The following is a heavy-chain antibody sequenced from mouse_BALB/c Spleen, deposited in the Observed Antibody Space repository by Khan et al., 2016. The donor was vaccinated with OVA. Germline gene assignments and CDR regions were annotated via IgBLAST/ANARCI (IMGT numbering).Heavy chain of an antibody. V-gene: IGHV1S132*01. CDR1: GYTFTSYW. J-gene: IGHJ3*01. CDR3: ARGYVGNYEFAY. D-gene: IGHD2-1*01. CDR2: IFPGTGTT. Sequence: QVQLQQSGAELVKPGASVKLSCKTSGYTFTSYWIQWVKRRPGQGLGWIGQIFPGTGTTYYNENFKGKATLTVDTSSSTAYMQLSSLTSEDSAVYFCARGYVGNYEFAYWGQGTLVTVAP.